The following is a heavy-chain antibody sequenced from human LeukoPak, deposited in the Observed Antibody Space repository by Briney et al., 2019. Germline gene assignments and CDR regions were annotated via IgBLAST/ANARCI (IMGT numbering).Heavy chain of an antibody. J-gene: IGHJ4*02. V-gene: IGHV4-59*08. D-gene: IGHD4/OR15-4a*01. Sequence: PSETLSLTCTVSGGSISSYYWSWIRQPPGKGLEWIGYIYYSGSTNYNPSLKSRVTISVDTSKNQFSLKLSSVTAADTAVYYCARHGTNYPPNFDYWGQGTLVTVSS. CDR1: GGSISSYY. CDR3: ARHGTNYPPNFDY. CDR2: IYYSGST.